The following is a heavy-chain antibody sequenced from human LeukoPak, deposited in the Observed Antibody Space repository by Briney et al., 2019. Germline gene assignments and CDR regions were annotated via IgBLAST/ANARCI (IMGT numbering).Heavy chain of an antibody. CDR1: GFTFSSYS. J-gene: IGHJ4*02. D-gene: IGHD3-22*01. CDR2: ISSSSSYI. CDR3: ARDPIYDSSGLDY. V-gene: IGHV3-21*01. Sequence: GGSLRLSCAASGFTFSSYSMNWVRQAPGKGLEWVSSISSSSSYIYYADSVKGRFTISRDNAKNSLYLQMNSLRAEDTAVYYCARDPIYDSSGLDYWGQGTLVTVSS.